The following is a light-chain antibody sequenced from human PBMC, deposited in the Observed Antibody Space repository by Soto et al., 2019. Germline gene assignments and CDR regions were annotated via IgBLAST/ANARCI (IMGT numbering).Light chain of an antibody. Sequence: QSALTQSASVSGSPGQSITISCTGTSSDVGPYNLVSWYQQHPGKAPKLIIYEVSERPSGVSNRCSGSKSGNTASLTISGLQAGDEADYYCCSYAGRNTFVFGLGTKVTVL. J-gene: IGLJ1*01. CDR2: EVS. CDR3: CSYAGRNTFV. CDR1: SSDVGPYNL. V-gene: IGLV2-23*02.